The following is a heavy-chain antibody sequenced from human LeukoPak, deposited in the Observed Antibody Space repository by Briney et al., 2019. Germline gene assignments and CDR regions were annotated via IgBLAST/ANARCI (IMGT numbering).Heavy chain of an antibody. D-gene: IGHD3-10*01. V-gene: IGHV3-23*01. CDR2: ISGSGIST. CDR3: AREGDYYGSGSYSPFDY. Sequence: GGSLRLSCAASGFTFSSYAMNWVRQAPGKGLEWVSHISGSGISTYYADSVKGRFTFSRDNSKNTLYLQMNSLRAEDTAVYYCAREGDYYGSGSYSPFDYWGQGTLVTVSS. J-gene: IGHJ4*02. CDR1: GFTFSSYA.